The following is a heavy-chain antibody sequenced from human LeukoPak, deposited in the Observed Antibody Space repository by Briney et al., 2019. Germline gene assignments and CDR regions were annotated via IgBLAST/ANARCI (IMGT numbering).Heavy chain of an antibody. J-gene: IGHJ4*02. CDR1: GYSISSGYY. Sequence: SETLSLTCAVSGYSISSGYYWGWRRQPAGKGGEGMGIIYHSASTYYNPSLKSRVTISVDTSKTQFSLKLSSVTAADTAVYYCARPLLYCSSTSCPVGYWGQGTLVTVSS. CDR3: ARPLLYCSSTSCPVGY. CDR2: IYHSAST. D-gene: IGHD2-2*01. V-gene: IGHV4-38-2*01.